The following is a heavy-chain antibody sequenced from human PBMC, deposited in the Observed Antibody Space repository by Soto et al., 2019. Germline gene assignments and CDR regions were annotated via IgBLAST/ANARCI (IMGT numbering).Heavy chain of an antibody. CDR3: VRGGGGGLFDP. CDR1: GFTFGDSY. J-gene: IGHJ5*02. V-gene: IGHV3-11*06. D-gene: IGHD2-15*01. CDR2: ISPGSRYP. Sequence: GGSLRLSCVTSGFTFGDSYMSWIRQAPGKGLEWLSYISPGSRYPAYADSVKGRFTISRDNAKRSLYLQMMSLTAEDTAIYYCVRGGGGGLFDPWGQGTMVTVSS.